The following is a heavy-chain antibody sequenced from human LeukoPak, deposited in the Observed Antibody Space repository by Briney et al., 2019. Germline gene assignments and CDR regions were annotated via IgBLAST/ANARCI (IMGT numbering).Heavy chain of an antibody. CDR1: GFTFSSYG. Sequence: PGGSLRLSCAASGFTFSSYGMHWVRQAPGKGLEWVAVISYDGSNKYYADSVKGRFTISRDNSKNTLYLQMNSLRAEDTAVYYCARDEQQLFTDYYYYGMDVWGQGTTVTVSS. CDR2: ISYDGSNK. V-gene: IGHV3-30*03. J-gene: IGHJ6*02. CDR3: ARDEQQLFTDYYYYGMDV. D-gene: IGHD6-13*01.